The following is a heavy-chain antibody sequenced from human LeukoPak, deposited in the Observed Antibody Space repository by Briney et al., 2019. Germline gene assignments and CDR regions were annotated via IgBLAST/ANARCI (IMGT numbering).Heavy chain of an antibody. J-gene: IGHJ5*02. CDR1: GYTFTGYY. Sequence: GASVKVSCKASGYTFTGYYMRWVRQAPGQGLEWMGWMNPNSGNTGYAQKFQGRVTMTRNTSISTAYMELSSLRSEDTAVYYCARAHCSGGSCPNWFDPWGQGTLVTVSS. V-gene: IGHV1-8*02. D-gene: IGHD2-15*01. CDR3: ARAHCSGGSCPNWFDP. CDR2: MNPNSGNT.